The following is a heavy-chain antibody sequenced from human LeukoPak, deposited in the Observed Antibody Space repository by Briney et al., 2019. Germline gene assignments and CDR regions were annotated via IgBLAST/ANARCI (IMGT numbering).Heavy chain of an antibody. CDR3: ARGSAMVNDY. Sequence: PGGSLRLSCAASGFTFSSYSMNWVRQAPGKGLEWVSFISSSSSYIYYADSVKGRFTISRDNAKNSLYLQMNSLRAEDTAVYYCARGSAMVNDYWGQGTLVTVSS. V-gene: IGHV3-21*01. CDR2: ISSSSSYI. CDR1: GFTFSSYS. D-gene: IGHD4/OR15-4a*01. J-gene: IGHJ4*02.